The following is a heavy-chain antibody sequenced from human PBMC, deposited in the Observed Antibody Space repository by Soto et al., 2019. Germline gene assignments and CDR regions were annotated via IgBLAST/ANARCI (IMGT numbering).Heavy chain of an antibody. CDR1: GFTVSSNY. Sequence: PGGSLRLSCAASGFTVSSNYMSWVRQAPGKGLEWVSVIYSGGSTYYADSVKGRFTISRHNSKNTLYLQMNSLRAEDMAVYYCAKFTYYDILTGYLSFDYWGQGTLVTVSS. CDR2: IYSGGST. CDR3: AKFTYYDILTGYLSFDY. V-gene: IGHV3-53*01. D-gene: IGHD3-9*01. J-gene: IGHJ4*02.